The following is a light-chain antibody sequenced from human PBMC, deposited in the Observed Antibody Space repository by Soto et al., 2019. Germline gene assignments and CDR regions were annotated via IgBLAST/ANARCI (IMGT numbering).Light chain of an antibody. CDR3: QQYLTIPRT. CDR2: DAS. J-gene: IGKJ2*01. Sequence: DIQMTQSPSTLSASVGDRVTITCRASESISSWLAWYQQKPGQAPKLLIYDASSLESGVPSRFSGSGSGTEFTLTISNLQAEDVAVYYCQQYLTIPRTFGQGTKLEIK. V-gene: IGKV1-5*01. CDR1: ESISSW.